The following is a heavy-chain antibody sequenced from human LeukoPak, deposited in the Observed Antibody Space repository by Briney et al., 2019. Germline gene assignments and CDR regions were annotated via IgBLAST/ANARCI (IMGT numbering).Heavy chain of an antibody. J-gene: IGHJ3*02. CDR1: GFTFSSYG. Sequence: GGSLRLSCAASGFTFSSYGMHWVRQAPGKGLEWVAFIRYDGSNKYYTDSVKGRFTISRDNSKNTLYLQMNSLRAEDTAVYYCANSWMEWLSEDAFDIWGQGTMVTVSS. V-gene: IGHV3-30*02. CDR2: IRYDGSNK. D-gene: IGHD3-3*01. CDR3: ANSWMEWLSEDAFDI.